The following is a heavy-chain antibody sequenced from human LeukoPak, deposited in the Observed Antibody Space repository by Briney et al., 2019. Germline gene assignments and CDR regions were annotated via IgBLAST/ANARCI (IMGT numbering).Heavy chain of an antibody. CDR1: GGSISSSSYY. V-gene: IGHV4-39*07. J-gene: IGHJ4*02. Sequence: SETLSLTCTVSGGSISSSSYYWGWIRQPPGKGLEWIGSIYYSGSTYYNPSLKSRVTISVDTSKNQFSLKLSSVTAADTAVYYCARDGNSRAVGFDYWGQGTLVTVSS. D-gene: IGHD4-23*01. CDR3: ARDGNSRAVGFDY. CDR2: IYYSGST.